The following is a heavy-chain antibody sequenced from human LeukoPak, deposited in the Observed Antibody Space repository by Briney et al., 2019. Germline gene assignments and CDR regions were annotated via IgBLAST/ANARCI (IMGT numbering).Heavy chain of an antibody. Sequence: GASVKVSCKASGYSFSTHWMHWVRQAPGQGLEWMGIINPSGGFTSYAQKLQGRVTVTRDMSTSTVYMELSNLRSEDTAVYYCARSSVRFLEWLSYYYYMDVWGKGTTVTVSS. V-gene: IGHV1-46*01. CDR2: INPSGGFT. D-gene: IGHD3-3*01. CDR1: GYSFSTHW. CDR3: ARSSVRFLEWLSYYYYMDV. J-gene: IGHJ6*03.